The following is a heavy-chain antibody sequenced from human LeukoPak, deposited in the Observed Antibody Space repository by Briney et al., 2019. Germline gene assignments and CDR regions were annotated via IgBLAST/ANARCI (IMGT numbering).Heavy chain of an antibody. CDR1: GFTVSSYS. Sequence: TGGSLRLSCAASGFTVSSYSMNWVRQVPGKGLEWVSHISSSGSMIWYGKSVKGRFTISRDSAKNSLHLQMNSPRAEDTAVYYCARDPESNWGWDLDYWGQGTLVTVSS. CDR3: ARDPESNWGWDLDY. V-gene: IGHV3-48*01. CDR2: ISSSGSMI. D-gene: IGHD7-27*01. J-gene: IGHJ4*02.